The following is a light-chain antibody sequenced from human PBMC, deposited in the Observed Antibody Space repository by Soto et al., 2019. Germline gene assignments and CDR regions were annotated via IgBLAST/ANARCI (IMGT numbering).Light chain of an antibody. CDR2: AAS. V-gene: IGKV1-39*01. Sequence: DIQMTQSPSSLSASVGDRVTITCRAIQHISTFLNWYQQEPVTAPKLLIYAASSLPGGVPSRFSNRGSGTAFALPIAMLHTEEFSSYYCQVSYRTWCTCGQGTKLEIK. CDR1: QHISTF. CDR3: QVSYRTWCT. J-gene: IGKJ2*02.